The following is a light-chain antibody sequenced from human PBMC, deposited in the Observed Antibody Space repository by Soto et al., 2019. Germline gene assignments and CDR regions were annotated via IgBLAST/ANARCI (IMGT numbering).Light chain of an antibody. CDR2: LAS. CDR1: QSVLYRSNNKNY. V-gene: IGKV4-1*01. CDR3: QQYDTTPWT. J-gene: IGKJ1*01. Sequence: DIVMTKSPDSLAVSLGERATINCKSSQSVLYRSNNKNYLAWYQQKPGQPPRLLIYLASTRESGVPDRFSGSGSGTDFTLTISSLQAEDVAVYYCQQYDTTPWTFGQGTKVEIK.